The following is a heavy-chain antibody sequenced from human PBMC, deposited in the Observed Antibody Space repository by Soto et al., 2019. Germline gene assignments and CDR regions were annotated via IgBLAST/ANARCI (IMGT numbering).Heavy chain of an antibody. D-gene: IGHD5-18*01. CDR3: AHKLDTVDWFGP. CDR1: GFSLRNSGVG. J-gene: IGHJ5*02. CDR2: IYWNDDK. Sequence: SGPTLVNPTQTLTLTCTFSGFSLRNSGVGVGWIRQPPGKALEWVSLIYWNDDKRYTPSLKSRLTITKDTSKNQVVPTMTNVDSVDTATYYCAHKLDTVDWFGPWGQGTLVTVSS. V-gene: IGHV2-5*01.